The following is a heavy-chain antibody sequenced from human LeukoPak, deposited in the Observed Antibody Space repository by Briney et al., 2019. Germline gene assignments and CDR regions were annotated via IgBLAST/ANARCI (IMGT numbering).Heavy chain of an antibody. CDR3: ARDFYSTDDAFDI. CDR2: ISAYNGNT. D-gene: IGHD6-13*01. J-gene: IGHJ3*02. CDR1: GYTFNTYG. Sequence: ASVKVSCKASGYTFNTYGISWVRQAPGQGLEWMGWISAYNGNTNYAQKLQGRVTMTTDTSTSTAYMELRSLRSDDTAVYYCARDFYSTDDAFDIWGQGTMVTVSS. V-gene: IGHV1-18*01.